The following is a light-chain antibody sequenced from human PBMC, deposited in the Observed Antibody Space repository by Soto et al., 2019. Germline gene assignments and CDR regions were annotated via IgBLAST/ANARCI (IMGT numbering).Light chain of an antibody. J-gene: IGKJ2*02. CDR3: QQYNSYPRT. CDR2: KTS. Sequence: DIQMTQSPSTLYASVGDRVTITCRASQSFSSWLAWYQQKPGKAPKLLIYKTSSLESGVPSRFSGSGSGTEFTLTISSLQPDDFATYYCQQYNSYPRTFGQGTKLEIK. CDR1: QSFSSW. V-gene: IGKV1-5*03.